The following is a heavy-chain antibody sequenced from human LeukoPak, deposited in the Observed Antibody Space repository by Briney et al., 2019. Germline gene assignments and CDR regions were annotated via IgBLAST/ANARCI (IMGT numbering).Heavy chain of an antibody. V-gene: IGHV1-46*02. Sequence: ASVKVSCKASGYTFNSSYMHWVRQAPGQGLEWMGIINPSDDSTRYAQKFQGRVTMTKDTSTNTVYMHLSSLSSDDTAVYYCARDLGYDFPHYYYYMDVWGKGTTVTVSS. D-gene: IGHD5-12*01. CDR3: ARDLGYDFPHYYYYMDV. CDR1: GYTFNSSY. CDR2: INPSDDST. J-gene: IGHJ6*03.